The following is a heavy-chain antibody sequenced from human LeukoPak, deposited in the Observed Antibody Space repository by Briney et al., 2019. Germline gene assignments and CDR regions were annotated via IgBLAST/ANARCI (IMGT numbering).Heavy chain of an antibody. Sequence: KPGGSLSLSCAASGFTFSNAWMTWVRPAPGKGLEWVGRIKSKVDGVTTDYAAPVKGRFIVSRDDSRNTVYLQMNSLKTEDTAVYYCSTGGYFLDYWGQGTLVTVSS. CDR1: GFTFSNAW. D-gene: IGHD3-9*01. CDR2: IKSKVDGVTT. V-gene: IGHV3-15*01. CDR3: STGGYFLDY. J-gene: IGHJ4*02.